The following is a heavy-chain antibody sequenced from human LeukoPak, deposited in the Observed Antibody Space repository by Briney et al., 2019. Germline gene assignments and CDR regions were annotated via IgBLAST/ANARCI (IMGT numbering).Heavy chain of an antibody. J-gene: IGHJ4*02. CDR1: GFTFSTYA. CDR3: ARDTYAGSWSPLIY. Sequence: GGSLRLSCAASGFTFSTYAMYWVRRAPGMGLEWVATVSSNGDNNAYYADSVKGRFIISRDNSKNTLFLQMDSLRADDTAVYYCARDTYAGSWSPLIYWGQGTLVTVSS. V-gene: IGHV3-30-3*01. CDR2: VSSNGDNNA. D-gene: IGHD6-13*01.